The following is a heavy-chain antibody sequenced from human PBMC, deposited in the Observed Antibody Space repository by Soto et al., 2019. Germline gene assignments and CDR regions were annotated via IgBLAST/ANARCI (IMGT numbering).Heavy chain of an antibody. CDR1: GDSVSSNSAA. D-gene: IGHD3-9*01. J-gene: IGHJ4*02. V-gene: IGHV6-1*01. CDR2: TYYRSKWYN. CDR3: ARDRSYYDILTGYHSYYFGY. Sequence: QTLSLTCAISGDSVSSNSAAWNWIRQSPSRGLEWLGRTYYRSKWYNDYAVSVKSRITINPDTSKNQFSLQLNSVTPEDTAVYYCARDRSYYDILTGYHSYYFGYWGQGTLVTVSS.